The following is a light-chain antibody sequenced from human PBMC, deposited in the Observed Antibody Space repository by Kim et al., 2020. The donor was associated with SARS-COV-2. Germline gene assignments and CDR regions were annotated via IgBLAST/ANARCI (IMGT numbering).Light chain of an antibody. CDR1: QSVNTM. CDR3: QKYYDWPLA. CDR2: GAS. V-gene: IGKV3-15*01. Sequence: EIMLTQSPAALSVSPGERATLSCRASQSVNTMLAWYQQKPGQVPRLLIYGASTRATGISTRFSGGGSGTEFTLTISSLQSEDSAVYYCQKYYDWPLAFGQGTKVDIK. J-gene: IGKJ1*01.